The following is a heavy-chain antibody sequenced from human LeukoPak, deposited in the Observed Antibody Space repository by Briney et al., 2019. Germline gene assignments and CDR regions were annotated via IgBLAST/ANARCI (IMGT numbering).Heavy chain of an antibody. V-gene: IGHV4-31*03. CDR1: GGSISSGDYY. CDR3: VRAILTPSGYVWHFDL. J-gene: IGHJ2*01. Sequence: TPSETLSLTCTASGGSISSGDYYWSWIRQHPGKGLEWIGYIYYSGSAYYNPSLRSRATISVDTYKSQFSLKLSSVTAADTAVYYCVRAILTPSGYVWHFDLWGRGTLVTVSS. CDR2: IYYSGSA. D-gene: IGHD3-3*01.